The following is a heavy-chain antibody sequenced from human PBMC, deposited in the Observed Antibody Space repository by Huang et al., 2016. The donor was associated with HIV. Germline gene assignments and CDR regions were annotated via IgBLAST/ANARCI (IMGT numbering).Heavy chain of an antibody. J-gene: IGHJ3*02. CDR2: IRSKINGYAT. CDR3: SRHPFDYYDSTDTGALDI. CDR1: GFTPSGSA. D-gene: IGHD3-22*01. V-gene: IGHV3-73*02. Sequence: EVQLVESGGGLVQPGGSLKLSCAASGFTPSGSAMHWVRQACGRGVQWVCRIRSKINGYATVYSASVKGRFTISRDDSKNTAYLRMNSLKTEDTAVYYCSRHPFDYYDSTDTGALDIWGQGTMVTVSS.